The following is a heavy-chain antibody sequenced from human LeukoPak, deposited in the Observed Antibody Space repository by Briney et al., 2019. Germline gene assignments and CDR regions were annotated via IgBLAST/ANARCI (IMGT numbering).Heavy chain of an antibody. CDR1: GFTFSSYS. J-gene: IGHJ6*02. Sequence: GGSLRLSCAASGFTFSSYSVNWVRQAPGKGLEWVSSISSSSSYIYYADSVKGRFTISRDNAKNSLYLQMNSLRAEGTAVYYCARRIVATIGSYGMDVWGQGTTVTVSS. CDR3: ARRIVATIGSYGMDV. D-gene: IGHD5-12*01. CDR2: ISSSSSYI. V-gene: IGHV3-21*01.